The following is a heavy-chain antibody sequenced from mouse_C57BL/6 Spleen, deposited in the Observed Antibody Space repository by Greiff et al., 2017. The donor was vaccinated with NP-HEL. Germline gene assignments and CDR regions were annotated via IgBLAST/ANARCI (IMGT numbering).Heavy chain of an antibody. V-gene: IGHV1-81*01. Sequence: QVQLKESGAELARPGASVKLSCKASGYTFTSYGISWVKQRTGQGLEWIGEIYPRSGNTYYNEKFKGKATLTADKSSSTAYMELRSLTSEDSAVYFCARTLWDGYYGFDYWGQGTTLTVSS. CDR1: GYTFTSYG. CDR3: ARTLWDGYYGFDY. CDR2: IYPRSGNT. J-gene: IGHJ2*01. D-gene: IGHD2-3*01.